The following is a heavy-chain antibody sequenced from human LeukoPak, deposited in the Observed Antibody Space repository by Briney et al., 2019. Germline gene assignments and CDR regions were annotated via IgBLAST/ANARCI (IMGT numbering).Heavy chain of an antibody. CDR3: ARGLSPIAAAGCYDY. J-gene: IGHJ4*02. CDR2: MNPNSGNT. Sequence: ASVKVSCKASGYTFTSYDINWVRQATGRGLEWMGWMNPNSGNTGYAQKFQGRVTMTRNTSMSTAYMELSSLRSEDTAVYYCARGLSPIAAAGCYDYWGQGTLVTVSS. V-gene: IGHV1-8*01. CDR1: GYTFTSYD. D-gene: IGHD6-13*01.